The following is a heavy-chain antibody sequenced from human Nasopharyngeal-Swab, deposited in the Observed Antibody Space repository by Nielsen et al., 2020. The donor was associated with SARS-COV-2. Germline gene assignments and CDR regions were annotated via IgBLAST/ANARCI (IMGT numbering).Heavy chain of an antibody. Sequence: GESLKISCAASGFTSSTYSMNWVRQAPRKGLEWVSTVSGSAYTYYADSVKGRFSISRDNSKNTLYLQMNSVRAEDTAIYYCAKVGPTSGTFWSGPEPSFIEYWGQGTLITVSS. V-gene: IGHV3-23*01. J-gene: IGHJ4*02. D-gene: IGHD3-3*01. CDR1: GFTSSTYS. CDR3: AKVGPTSGTFWSGPEPSFIEY. CDR2: VSGSAYT.